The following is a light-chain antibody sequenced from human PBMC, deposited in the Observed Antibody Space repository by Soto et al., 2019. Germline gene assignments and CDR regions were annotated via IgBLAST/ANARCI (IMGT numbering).Light chain of an antibody. Sequence: QSALTQPRSVSGSPGQSVTISCTGTSSDVGGYNYVSWYQQHPGKAPKLMIYDVSKRPSGVPDRFSGSKSGNTASLTICGLQAEDEADYSCCSYAGSYTWVFGGGTKLTVL. J-gene: IGLJ3*02. V-gene: IGLV2-11*01. CDR2: DVS. CDR3: CSYAGSYTWV. CDR1: SSDVGGYNY.